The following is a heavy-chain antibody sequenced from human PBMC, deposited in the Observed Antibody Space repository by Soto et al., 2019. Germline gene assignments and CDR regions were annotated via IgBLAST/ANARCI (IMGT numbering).Heavy chain of an antibody. Sequence: GGSLRLSCAASGFTVSSYAMSWVRQAPGKGLEWVSVISGSGGRINYADSVKGRFTISRDNSKNTLYLQMNSLRGEDTAVYYCAKPSLYCSSTSCYDYWGQGTLVTVSS. CDR1: GFTVSSYA. D-gene: IGHD2-2*01. J-gene: IGHJ4*02. CDR3: AKPSLYCSSTSCYDY. V-gene: IGHV3-23*01. CDR2: ISGSGGRI.